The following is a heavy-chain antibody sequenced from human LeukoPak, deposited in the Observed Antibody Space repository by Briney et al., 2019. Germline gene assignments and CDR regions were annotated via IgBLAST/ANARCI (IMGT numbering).Heavy chain of an antibody. D-gene: IGHD6-19*01. CDR3: ARRKIEVAGIIDY. CDR2: LYYSGST. CDR1: GASITSRGSC. J-gene: IGHJ4*02. Sequence: PSETLSLTCTVSGASITSRGSCWGWVREPPGKGLEWIGSLYYSGSTYYNPSLKSRVTISVDTSKNQFSLKLNSVSAADTAVYYCARRKIEVAGIIDYWGQGTLVTVSS. V-gene: IGHV4-39*01.